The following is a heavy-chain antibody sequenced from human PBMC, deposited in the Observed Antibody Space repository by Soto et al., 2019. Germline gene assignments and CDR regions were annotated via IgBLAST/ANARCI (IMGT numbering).Heavy chain of an antibody. CDR2: IAYDGSNK. V-gene: IGHV3-30*18. Sequence: QVQLVESGGGVVQPGRSLRLSCADSGFNFSSQGMHWVRQAPGKGLEWVAVIAYDGSNKYYADSVKGRFTISRDNSKKTVYLQMNSLGVEDTAVYYCAKDRHSRADWGQGTLVSVTS. CDR1: GFNFSSQG. CDR3: AKDRHSRAD. J-gene: IGHJ4*02. D-gene: IGHD4-4*01.